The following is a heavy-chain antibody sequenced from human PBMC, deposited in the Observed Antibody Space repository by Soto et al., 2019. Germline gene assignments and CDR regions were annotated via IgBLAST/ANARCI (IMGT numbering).Heavy chain of an antibody. CDR1: GFTFSDYY. D-gene: IGHD1-26*01. CDR2: ISSSSSYT. V-gene: IGHV3-11*06. Sequence: GGSLRLSCAASGFTFSDYYMSWIRQAPGKGLEWVSYISSSSSYTNYADPVKGRFTISRDNAKNSLYLQMNSLRAEDTAVYYCAKGKISTTTYTSFDSWGQGT. CDR3: AKGKISTTTYTSFDS. J-gene: IGHJ5*01.